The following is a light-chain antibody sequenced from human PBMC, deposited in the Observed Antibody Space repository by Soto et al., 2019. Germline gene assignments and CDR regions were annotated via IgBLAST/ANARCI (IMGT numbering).Light chain of an antibody. CDR3: QQYDSSPLT. CDR2: GAS. V-gene: IGKV3-20*01. Sequence: EIVLTQSPGTLSLSSGERATLSCRASQSVRSNYLAWYQQKPVQAPRRLIYGASSRATGIPDRFGGSGSGTAFTLTISRLEPEDFAVYYWQQYDSSPLTFGGGTKVEIK. J-gene: IGKJ4*01. CDR1: QSVRSNY.